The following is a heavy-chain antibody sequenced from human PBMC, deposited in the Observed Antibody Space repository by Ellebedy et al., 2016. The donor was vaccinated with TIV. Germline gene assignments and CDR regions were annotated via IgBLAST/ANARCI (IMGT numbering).Heavy chain of an antibody. CDR3: ARDGDRYNNGFDP. J-gene: IGHJ5*02. CDR1: GFTFSSYN. D-gene: IGHD5-24*01. CDR2: ISTAGRII. Sequence: GGSLRLXXAASGFTFSSYNMNWVRQAPGKGLEWISHISTAGRIIHYADSVKGRFTISRDNAKNSLYLQMNSLRVEDTAVYFCARDGDRYNNGFDPWGQGTLVTVSS. V-gene: IGHV3-48*01.